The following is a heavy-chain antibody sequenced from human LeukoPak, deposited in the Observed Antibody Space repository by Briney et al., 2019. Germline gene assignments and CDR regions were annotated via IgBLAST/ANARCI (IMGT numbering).Heavy chain of an antibody. D-gene: IGHD6-13*01. J-gene: IGHJ4*02. CDR2: IYYSGST. V-gene: IGHV4-59*08. CDR1: GGSISSYY. Sequence: SETLSLTCTVSGGSISSYYWSWIRQPPGKGLEWIGYIYYSGSTNYNPSLKSRVTISVDTSKNQFSLKLSSVTAADTAVYYCARIGASHSSWGQGTLVTVSS. CDR3: ARIGASHSS.